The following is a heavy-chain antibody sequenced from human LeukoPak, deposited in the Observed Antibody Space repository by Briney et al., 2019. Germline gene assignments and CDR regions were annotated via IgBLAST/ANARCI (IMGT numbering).Heavy chain of an antibody. D-gene: IGHD3-22*01. J-gene: IGHJ4*02. Sequence: PGGSLRLSCAASGFTFSSYAMHWVRQAPGKGLEWVAVISYDGSNKYYADSVKGRFTTSRDNSKNTLYLQMNSLRAEDTAVYYCARGPTYYDSSGYPEDYWGQGTLVTVSS. CDR2: ISYDGSNK. CDR1: GFTFSSYA. CDR3: ARGPTYYDSSGYPEDY. V-gene: IGHV3-30*01.